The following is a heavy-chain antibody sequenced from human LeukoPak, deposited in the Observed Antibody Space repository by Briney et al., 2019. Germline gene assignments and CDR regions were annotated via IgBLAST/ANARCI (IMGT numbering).Heavy chain of an antibody. Sequence: GESLKISCQGSGYSFTTYWIGWGREMPGKGLEWMGIIYPGDADTRYSTSFQGQVTISADKSINTAYLQWSSLKASDTAMYYCARKYSSGWPNWGQGTLVTVSS. CDR2: IYPGDADT. J-gene: IGHJ4*02. CDR1: GYSFTTYW. D-gene: IGHD6-19*01. V-gene: IGHV5-51*01. CDR3: ARKYSSGWPN.